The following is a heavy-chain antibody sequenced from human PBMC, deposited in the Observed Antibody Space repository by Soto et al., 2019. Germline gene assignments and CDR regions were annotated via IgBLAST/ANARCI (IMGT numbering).Heavy chain of an antibody. CDR3: AKDLGKGGGSVFHY. V-gene: IGHV3-23*01. Sequence: GGSLRLSCAPSGFTLSSYAMSWVRQAPGKGLEWVSAISGSGGNTYYTDSVKGRFTISRDNSKNTLYLQMNSLRAEDTAIYYCAKDLGKGGGSVFHYWGQGTLVTVSS. J-gene: IGHJ4*02. CDR2: ISGSGGNT. D-gene: IGHD5-12*01. CDR1: GFTLSSYA.